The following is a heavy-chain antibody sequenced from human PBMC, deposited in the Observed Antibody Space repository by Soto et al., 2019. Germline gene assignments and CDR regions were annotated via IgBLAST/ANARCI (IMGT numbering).Heavy chain of an antibody. CDR2: ISYDGSDK. Sequence: QVQLVESGGGVVQPGRSLRLSCEAPGFTFSSYTMHWVRQAPGKGLEWVAVISYDGSDKYYADSVKGRFTISRDNSKNTLYLQMNSLRAEDTAVYFCARSWDYWGQGTLVTVSS. CDR3: ARSWDY. J-gene: IGHJ4*02. V-gene: IGHV3-30-3*01. CDR1: GFTFSSYT.